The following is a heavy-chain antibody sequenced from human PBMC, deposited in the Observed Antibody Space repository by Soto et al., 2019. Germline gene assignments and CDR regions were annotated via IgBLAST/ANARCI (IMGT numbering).Heavy chain of an antibody. V-gene: IGHV3-23*01. D-gene: IGHD2-8*02. Sequence: CAASGFICSSYDMSWVRQAPGKGLEWVSTILVDGRTFYVDSVKGRFTISRDNSKNTVYLQMNSLTAGDTALYYCAKATATGGGAFDICGQGTMVTVSS. CDR1: GFICSSYD. CDR2: ILVDGRT. CDR3: AKATATGGGAFDI. J-gene: IGHJ3*02.